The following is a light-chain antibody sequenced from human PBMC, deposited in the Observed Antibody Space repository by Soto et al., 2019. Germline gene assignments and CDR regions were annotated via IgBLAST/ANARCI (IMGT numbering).Light chain of an antibody. CDR2: DAS. CDR1: QSVSSN. CDR3: QQYKTWLT. Sequence: EIVMTQSPASLSVSPGERATLSCRASQSVSSNVAWYQQTPGQSPRLLIYDASTMATGVPARFSGSGSGTEFALIISSLQAEGAAVYYCQQYKTWLTFGGGTKVDIK. V-gene: IGKV3-15*01. J-gene: IGKJ4*01.